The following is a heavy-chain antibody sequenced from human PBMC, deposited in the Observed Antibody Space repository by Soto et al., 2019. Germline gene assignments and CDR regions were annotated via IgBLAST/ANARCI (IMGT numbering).Heavy chain of an antibody. CDR3: TRDDYYGGTSRD. D-gene: IGHD4-17*01. Sequence: EVQLVESGGTLVQPGGSLRLSCAASGLTFSSPWMSWVRQAPGKGLEWVANMKQDDSEKYYLESVKGRFTISRDNTKNSLDLQMNCLRVEDTAVYYCTRDDYYGGTSRDWGQGTLVTVSS. V-gene: IGHV3-7*01. CDR1: GLTFSSPW. J-gene: IGHJ4*02. CDR2: MKQDDSEK.